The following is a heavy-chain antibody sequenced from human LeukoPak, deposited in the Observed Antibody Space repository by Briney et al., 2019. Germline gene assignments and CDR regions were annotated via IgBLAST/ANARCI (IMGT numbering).Heavy chain of an antibody. CDR3: ARGMYSSSWSPPAFDY. CDR1: GYSFTSYW. CDR2: IYPGDSDT. Sequence: GESLKISCKGSGYSFTSYWIGWVRQMPGKGLEWMGIIYPGDSDTRYSPSFQGQVTISADKSISTAYLQWSSLKASDTAMYYCARGMYSSSWSPPAFDYWGQGTLVTVSS. D-gene: IGHD6-13*01. V-gene: IGHV5-51*01. J-gene: IGHJ4*02.